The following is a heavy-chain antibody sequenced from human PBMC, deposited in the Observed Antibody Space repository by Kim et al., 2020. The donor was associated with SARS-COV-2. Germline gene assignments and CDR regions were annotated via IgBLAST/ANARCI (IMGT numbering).Heavy chain of an antibody. D-gene: IGHD3-10*01. Sequence: GGSLRLSCAASGFTFSSYAMSWVRQAPGKGLEWVSAISGSGGSTYYADSVKGRFTISRDNSKNTLYLQMNSLRAEDTAVYYCAKAEITMVRGKLMYYYYYGMDVWGQGTTVTVSS. V-gene: IGHV3-23*01. CDR2: ISGSGGST. J-gene: IGHJ6*02. CDR3: AKAEITMVRGKLMYYYYYGMDV. CDR1: GFTFSSYA.